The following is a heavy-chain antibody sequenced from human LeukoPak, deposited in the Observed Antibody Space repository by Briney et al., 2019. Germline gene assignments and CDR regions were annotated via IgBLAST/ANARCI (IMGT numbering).Heavy chain of an antibody. CDR1: GYSISSGYY. CDR2: IYHSGST. J-gene: IGHJ4*02. Sequence: PSGTLTLTCTVSGYSISSGYYWGWIRQPPGKGLEWIGSIYHSGSTYYNPSLKSRVTISVDTSKNQFSLKLSSVTAADTAVYYCARGDGRDYWGQGTLVTVSS. V-gene: IGHV4-38-2*02. D-gene: IGHD2-21*01. CDR3: ARGDGRDY.